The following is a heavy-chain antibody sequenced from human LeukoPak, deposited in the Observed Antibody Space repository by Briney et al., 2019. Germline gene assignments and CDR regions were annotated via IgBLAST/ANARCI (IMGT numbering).Heavy chain of an antibody. Sequence: SVKVSCKASGGTFSSYAISWVRQAPGQGLEWMGRIIPILGKANYAQKFQGRVTITADKSTSTAYMELSSLRCEDSTLYYCARTARREIDYYYGMDVWGQGTTVTVSS. CDR3: ARTARREIDYYYGMDV. CDR2: IIPILGKA. D-gene: IGHD5-18*01. J-gene: IGHJ6*02. V-gene: IGHV1-69*04. CDR1: GGTFSSYA.